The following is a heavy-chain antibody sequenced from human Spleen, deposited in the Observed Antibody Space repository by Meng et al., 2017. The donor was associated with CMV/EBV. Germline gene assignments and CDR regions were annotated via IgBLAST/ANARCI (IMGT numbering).Heavy chain of an antibody. CDR2: IRQDGSEK. V-gene: IGHV3-7*01. J-gene: IGHJ4*02. Sequence: GGSLRLSCAASGFSFNDYYMSWVRQAPGKGLEWVANIRQDGSEKYYVDSVKGRFTISRDSAKNSLYLEMNSLSGEDTAVYYCAREKYGGAYFDYWGQGTLVTVSS. CDR1: GFSFNDYY. D-gene: IGHD4-23*01. CDR3: AREKYGGAYFDY.